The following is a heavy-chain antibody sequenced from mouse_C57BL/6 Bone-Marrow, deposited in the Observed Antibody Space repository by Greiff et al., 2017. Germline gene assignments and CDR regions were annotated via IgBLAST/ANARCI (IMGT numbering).Heavy chain of an antibody. CDR1: GFTFSSYG. D-gene: IGHD1-1*01. CDR3: ARHYYGSSYGDWYFDV. V-gene: IGHV5-6*02. J-gene: IGHJ1*03. Sequence: VKLVESGGDLVKPGGSLKLSCAASGFTFSSYGMSWVRQTPDKRLEWVATISSGGSYTYYPDSVKGRFPISRDNAKNTLYLQMSSLKSEDTAMYYCARHYYGSSYGDWYFDVWGTGTTVTVSS. CDR2: ISSGGSYT.